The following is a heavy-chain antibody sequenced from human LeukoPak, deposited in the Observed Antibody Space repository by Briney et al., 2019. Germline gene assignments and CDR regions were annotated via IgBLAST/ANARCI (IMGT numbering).Heavy chain of an antibody. CDR1: RFTFRNHG. CDR2: IWYDGSDT. Sequence: PGRSLRLSCAASRFTFRNHGMHWVRQAPGKGLEWVAVIWYDGSDTYYTDSVKGRFTISRDNSKNTLYLQMNSLRVEDTAVYYCARGRSLRYFDYWGQGTVVTVSS. J-gene: IGHJ4*02. CDR3: ARGRSLRYFDY. V-gene: IGHV3-33*01.